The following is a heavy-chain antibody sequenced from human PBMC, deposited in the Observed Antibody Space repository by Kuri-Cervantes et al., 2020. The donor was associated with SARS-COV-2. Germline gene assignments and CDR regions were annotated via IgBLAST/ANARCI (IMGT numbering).Heavy chain of an antibody. J-gene: IGHJ5*02. V-gene: IGHV3-23*01. CDR1: GFSFSSYA. Sequence: GESLKISCAASGFSFSSYAMSWVRQAPGKGLEWVSATSGSGGSTYYADSVKGRFTISRDNSKNTLYLQMNSLRAEDTAVYYCAKDAGYSSSWYVGGSIWFDPWGQGTLVTVSS. D-gene: IGHD6-13*01. CDR3: AKDAGYSSSWYVGGSIWFDP. CDR2: TSGSGGST.